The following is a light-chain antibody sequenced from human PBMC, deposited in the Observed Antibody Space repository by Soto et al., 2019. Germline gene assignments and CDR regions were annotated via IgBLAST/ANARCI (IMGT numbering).Light chain of an antibody. CDR1: SSDVGAYNY. J-gene: IGLJ1*01. CDR2: EVS. CDR3: RSYTRSSSYV. V-gene: IGLV2-14*01. Sequence: QSALTQPASVSGSPGQSITISWTGTSSDVGAYNYVSWYQQHPGKVPKLMIYEVSNRPSGVSNRFSGSKFGNTASLTISGLQAEDESDYYYRSYTRSSSYVFATGTKVTVL.